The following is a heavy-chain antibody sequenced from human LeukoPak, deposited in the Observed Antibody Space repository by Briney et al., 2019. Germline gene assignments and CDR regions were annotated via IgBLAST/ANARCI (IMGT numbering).Heavy chain of an antibody. CDR3: ARGRPTVIFDY. V-gene: IGHV4-61*01. CDR1: GVAVSSGSFY. Sequence: PSETLSLTCTVSGVAVSSGSFYWSWIRRPPGKGLEWIGDIHNTWSTNYHYSLKSRVTISIETSKNQFSLNLSSVTAAETAVYYCARGRPTVIFDYWGQGALVTVSS. D-gene: IGHD4-17*01. J-gene: IGHJ4*02. CDR2: IHNTWST.